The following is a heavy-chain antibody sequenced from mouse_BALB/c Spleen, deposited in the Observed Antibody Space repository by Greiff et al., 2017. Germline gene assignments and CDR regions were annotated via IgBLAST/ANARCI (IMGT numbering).Heavy chain of an antibody. CDR3: ARDYGNYVGWYFDV. CDR2: INPSTGYT. CDR1: GYTFTSYW. J-gene: IGHJ1*01. V-gene: IGHV1-7*01. Sequence: VQLVESGAELAKPGASVKMSCKASGYTFTSYWMHWVKQRPGQGLEWIGYINPSTGYTEYNQKFKDKATLTADKSSSTAYMQLSSLTSEDSAVYYCARDYGNYVGWYFDVWGAGTTVTVSS. D-gene: IGHD2-1*01.